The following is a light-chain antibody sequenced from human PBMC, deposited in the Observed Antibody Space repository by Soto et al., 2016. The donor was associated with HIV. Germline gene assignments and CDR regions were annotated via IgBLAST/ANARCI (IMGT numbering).Light chain of an antibody. J-gene: IGLJ2*01. Sequence: SYVLTQPPSVSVAPGKTARITCGGNNIGSKSVHWYQQKPGQAPVMVVYDDNDRPPGIPERFSGSNSGDTATLTINRVEAGDEADYYCQVWDTNSDHVAFGGGTKLTVL. V-gene: IGLV3-21*03. CDR1: NIGSKS. CDR2: DDN. CDR3: QVWDTNSDHVA.